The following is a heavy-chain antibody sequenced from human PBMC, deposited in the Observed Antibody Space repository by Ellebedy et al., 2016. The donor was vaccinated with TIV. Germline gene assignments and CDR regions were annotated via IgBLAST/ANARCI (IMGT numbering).Heavy chain of an antibody. CDR3: ARGGSYYVH. CDR2: ISGSGGST. D-gene: IGHD1-26*01. Sequence: GESLKISCAASGFTFSSYAISWVRQAPGKGLEWVSAISGSGGSTYYADSVKGRFTISRDNSKNTLYLQMNSLRAEDTAVYYCARGGSYYVHWGQGTLVTVSS. J-gene: IGHJ4*02. CDR1: GFTFSSYA. V-gene: IGHV3-23*01.